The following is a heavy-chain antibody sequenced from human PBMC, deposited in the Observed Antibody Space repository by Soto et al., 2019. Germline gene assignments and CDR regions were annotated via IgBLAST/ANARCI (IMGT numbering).Heavy chain of an antibody. D-gene: IGHD6-19*01. CDR3: ARAPSIAVAGTGSYFDY. Sequence: SETLSLTCTVSGGSVSSGSYYWSWIRQPPGKGLEWIGYIYYSGSTNYNPSLKSRVTISVDTSKNQFSLKLSSVTAADTAVYYCARAPSIAVAGTGSYFDYWGQGTLVPVSS. CDR1: GGSVSSGSYY. CDR2: IYYSGST. V-gene: IGHV4-61*01. J-gene: IGHJ4*02.